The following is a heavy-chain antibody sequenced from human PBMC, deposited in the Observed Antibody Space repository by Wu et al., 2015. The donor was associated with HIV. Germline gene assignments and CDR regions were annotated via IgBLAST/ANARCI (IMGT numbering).Heavy chain of an antibody. CDR1: GGTFSSYA. Sequence: QVQLVQSGAEVKKPGSSVKVSCKASGGTFSSYAISWVRQAPGQGLEWMGGIIPIFGTANYAQKFQGRVTITADESTSTAYMELSSLRSEDTAVYYCARGGGRYCTNGVCYKADAFDIWGQGTMVTVSS. D-gene: IGHD2-8*01. V-gene: IGHV1-69*12. CDR3: ARGGGRYCTNGVCYKADAFDI. CDR2: IIPIFGTA. J-gene: IGHJ3*02.